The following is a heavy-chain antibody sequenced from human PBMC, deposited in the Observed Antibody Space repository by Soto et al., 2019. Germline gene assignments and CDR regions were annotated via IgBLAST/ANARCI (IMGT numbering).Heavy chain of an antibody. D-gene: IGHD4-17*01. CDR3: ARGRYGDY. Sequence: QAHLVQSGPEVKKPGASVKVSCKGSGYIFTSYGIAWVRQAPGQGLEWMGWINDPNGNTEYAQKFQGRVTVTRDTSTSTAYLELRSLRSDDTALYYCARGRYGDYWGQGALVTVSS. CDR2: INDPNGNT. V-gene: IGHV1-18*01. CDR1: GYIFTSYG. J-gene: IGHJ4*02.